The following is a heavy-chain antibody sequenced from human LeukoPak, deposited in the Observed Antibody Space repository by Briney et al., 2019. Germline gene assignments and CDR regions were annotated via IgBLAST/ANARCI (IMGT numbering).Heavy chain of an antibody. V-gene: IGHV3-30-3*01. Sequence: GGSLRLSCAASGFTFSSYAMHWVRQAPGKGLEWVAVISYDGSNKYYADSVKGRFTISRDNSKNTLYLQMNSLRAEDTAVYYCARDFQGGWFDPWGQGTLVTVSS. CDR2: ISYDGSNK. J-gene: IGHJ5*02. CDR3: ARDFQGGWFDP. D-gene: IGHD3-16*01. CDR1: GFTFSSYA.